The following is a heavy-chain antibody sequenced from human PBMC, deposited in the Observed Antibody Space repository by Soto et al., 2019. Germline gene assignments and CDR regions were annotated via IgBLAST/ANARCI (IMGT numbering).Heavy chain of an antibody. J-gene: IGHJ5*02. D-gene: IGHD3-22*01. CDR3: AKEGSTYFDSSDYLSTNRFDP. Sequence: GGSLRLSCAASGFTFSNYAMHWVRQAPGKGLEWVAVISYDGRNKYYADSVKGRFSISRDNSKSTLYLQMNSLRVEDTAFYYCAKEGSTYFDSSDYLSTNRFDPWGQGALVTVSS. CDR1: GFTFSNYA. V-gene: IGHV3-30*04. CDR2: ISYDGRNK.